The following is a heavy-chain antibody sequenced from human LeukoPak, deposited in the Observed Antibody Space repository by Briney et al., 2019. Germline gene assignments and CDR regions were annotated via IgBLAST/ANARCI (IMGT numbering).Heavy chain of an antibody. CDR3: ARDRGPRTGLMVREAYDY. Sequence: GGSLRLSCAASGFTFSDYWIHWVRRAPGKGLVWVSRINTDGSITNYADSVKGRFSISRDNAKNTLYLQMSSLRAEDTAVYYCARDRGPRTGLMVREAYDYWGQGTLVTVSS. V-gene: IGHV3-74*01. CDR2: INTDGSIT. CDR1: GFTFSDYW. D-gene: IGHD3-10*01. J-gene: IGHJ4*02.